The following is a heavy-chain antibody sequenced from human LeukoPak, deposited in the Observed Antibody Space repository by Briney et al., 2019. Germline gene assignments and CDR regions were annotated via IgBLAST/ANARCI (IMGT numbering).Heavy chain of an antibody. D-gene: IGHD6-25*01. CDR2: IIPIFGTA. J-gene: IGHJ5*02. Sequence: SVKVSCKASGGTFSSYAISWVRQAPGQGLEWMGGIIPIFGTANYAQKFQGRVTITADESTSTAYMELSSLRSEDTAVYYCARSIAARGGRRDWFDPWGQGTLVTVSS. CDR1: GGTFSSYA. CDR3: ARSIAARGGRRDWFDP. V-gene: IGHV1-69*13.